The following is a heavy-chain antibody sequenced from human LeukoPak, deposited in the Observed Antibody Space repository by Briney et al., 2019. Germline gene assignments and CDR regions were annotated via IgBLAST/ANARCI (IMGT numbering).Heavy chain of an antibody. CDR3: ARHGMETPYYGMDV. Sequence: SETLSLTCAVYGGSFSGYYWSWIRQPPGKGLEWIGEINHSGSTNYNPSLKSRVTISVDTSKKQFSLTLSSVTAADTAVYYCARHGMETPYYGMDVWGQGTTVTVSS. CDR1: GGSFSGYY. V-gene: IGHV4-34*01. CDR2: INHSGST. D-gene: IGHD1-1*01. J-gene: IGHJ6*02.